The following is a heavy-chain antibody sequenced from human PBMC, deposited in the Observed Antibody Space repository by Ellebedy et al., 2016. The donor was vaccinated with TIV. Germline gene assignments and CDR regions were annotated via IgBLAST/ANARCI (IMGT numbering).Heavy chain of an antibody. CDR3: ARGVDTAMGQGAFDI. CDR2: IYSGGST. J-gene: IGHJ3*02. D-gene: IGHD5-18*01. CDR1: GFTFSSYW. Sequence: GGSLRLSXAASGFTFSSYWMSWVRQAPGKGLEWVSVIYSGGSTYYEDSVKGRFTISRDNAKNSLYLQMNSLRAEDTAVYYCARGVDTAMGQGAFDIWGQGTMVTVSS. V-gene: IGHV3-66*01.